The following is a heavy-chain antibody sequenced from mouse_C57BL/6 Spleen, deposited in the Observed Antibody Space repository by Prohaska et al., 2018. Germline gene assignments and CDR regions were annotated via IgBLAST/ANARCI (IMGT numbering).Heavy chain of an antibody. Sequence: GAELVKPGASVKMSCKASGYTFTSYWITWVKQRPGQGLEWIGDIYPGSGSTNYNEKFKSKATLTVDTSSSTAYMQLSSLTSEDSAVYYCARRYGNYEDWYFDVWGTGTTVTVSS. J-gene: IGHJ1*03. V-gene: IGHV1-55*01. CDR1: GYTFTSYW. CDR3: ARRYGNYEDWYFDV. D-gene: IGHD2-10*02. CDR2: IYPGSGST.